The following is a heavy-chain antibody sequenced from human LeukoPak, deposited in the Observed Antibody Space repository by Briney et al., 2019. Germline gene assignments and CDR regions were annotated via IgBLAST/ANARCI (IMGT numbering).Heavy chain of an antibody. Sequence: GRSLRLSCAASGFTFSSYAMHWVRQAPGKGLEWVAVISYVGSNKYYADSVKGRFTISRDNSKNTLYLQMNSLRAEDTAVYYCASETLAVAGPGAFDIWGQGTMVTVSS. V-gene: IGHV3-30-3*01. CDR1: GFTFSSYA. D-gene: IGHD6-19*01. J-gene: IGHJ3*02. CDR3: ASETLAVAGPGAFDI. CDR2: ISYVGSNK.